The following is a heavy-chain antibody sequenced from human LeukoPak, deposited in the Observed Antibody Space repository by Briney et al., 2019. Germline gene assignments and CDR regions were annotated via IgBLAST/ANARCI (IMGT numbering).Heavy chain of an antibody. D-gene: IGHD3-10*01. CDR3: AHRGPQFRYYYGSGSSLIFDY. Sequence: SGPTLVKPTQTLTLTCTFSGFSLSTSGVGVGWIRQPPGKALEWLALIYWNDDKRYSPSLKSRLTITKDTSKNQVVLTMTNMDPVDTATYYCAHRGPQFRYYYGSGSSLIFDYWGQGTLVTVSS. CDR2: IYWNDDK. V-gene: IGHV2-5*01. J-gene: IGHJ4*02. CDR1: GFSLSTSGVG.